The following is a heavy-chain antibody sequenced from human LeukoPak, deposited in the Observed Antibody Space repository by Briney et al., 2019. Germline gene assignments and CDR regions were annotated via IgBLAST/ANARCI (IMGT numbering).Heavy chain of an antibody. Sequence: PSETLSLTCTVSGGSISSSSYYWGWIRQPPGKGLEWIGSIYYSGSTYYNPSLKSRVTISVDTSKNQFSLKLSSVTAADTAVYYCARGLVVPAAIWFDPWGQGTLVTVSS. CDR2: IYYSGST. CDR3: ARGLVVPAAIWFDP. J-gene: IGHJ5*02. D-gene: IGHD2-2*02. CDR1: GGSISSSSYY. V-gene: IGHV4-39*07.